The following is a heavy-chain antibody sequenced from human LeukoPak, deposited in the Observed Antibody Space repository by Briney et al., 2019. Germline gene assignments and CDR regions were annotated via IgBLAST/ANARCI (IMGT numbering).Heavy chain of an antibody. CDR2: KSHHAGYE. J-gene: IGHJ4*02. CDR3: ARDWLDRSLDY. D-gene: IGHD3-22*01. V-gene: IGHV3-33*01. CDR1: GLTFKNYG. Sequence: GGSLRLSCAPSGLTFKNYGMHWVRQAPGKGLEWVAVKSHHAGYEYYADSVQGRFNISRDDSKNTVYLQMNSLRAEDTAVYYCARDWLDRSLDYWGQGTLVTVSS.